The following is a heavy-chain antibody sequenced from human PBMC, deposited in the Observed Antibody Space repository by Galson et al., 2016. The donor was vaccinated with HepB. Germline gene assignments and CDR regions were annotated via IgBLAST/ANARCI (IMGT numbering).Heavy chain of an antibody. Sequence: SLRLSCAASGFTFNNYGMHWVRQAPGKGLEWMAVMSHDGGNTYFADSVKGRFILSRDNSKSTLYLQMNSRKTEDTAMYYCAKGLSPYYGGPEYWGQGTLVTVSS. CDR2: MSHDGGNT. V-gene: IGHV3-30*18. D-gene: IGHD2-21*01. CDR3: AKGLSPYYGGPEY. CDR1: GFTFNNYG. J-gene: IGHJ4*02.